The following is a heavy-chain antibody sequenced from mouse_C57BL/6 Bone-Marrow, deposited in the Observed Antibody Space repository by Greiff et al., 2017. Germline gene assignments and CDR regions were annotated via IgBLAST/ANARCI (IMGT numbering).Heavy chain of an antibody. J-gene: IGHJ4*01. D-gene: IGHD2-3*01. Sequence: VQLQQPGAELVKPGASVKMSCKASGYTFTSYWITWVKQRPGQGLEWIGDLYPGSGSTNYNEKFTSKATLTVDTSSSTAYMQLSSLTSEDSAVYYCARWGWLLIYAMDYWGQGTSVTVSS. V-gene: IGHV1-55*01. CDR2: LYPGSGST. CDR1: GYTFTSYW. CDR3: ARWGWLLIYAMDY.